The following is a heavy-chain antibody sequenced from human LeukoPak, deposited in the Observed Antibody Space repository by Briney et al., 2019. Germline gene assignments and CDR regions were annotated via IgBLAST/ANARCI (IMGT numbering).Heavy chain of an antibody. J-gene: IGHJ4*02. D-gene: IGHD1-26*01. CDR2: IYTSGST. Sequence: SETLSLTCTVSGASISSGSYYWSWIRQPAGKGLEWIGRIYTSGSTTYNPSLTSRVTISLDTAKNQLSLPLSSVTAADTATYYCARAVGANEMANYFWGQGTLVTVSS. V-gene: IGHV4-61*02. CDR3: ARAVGANEMANYF. CDR1: GASISSGSYY.